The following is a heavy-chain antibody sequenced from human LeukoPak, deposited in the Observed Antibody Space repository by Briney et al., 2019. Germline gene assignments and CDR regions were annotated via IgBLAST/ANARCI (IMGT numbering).Heavy chain of an antibody. CDR3: ARFPGDYSDNNGLYGMDV. J-gene: IGHJ6*02. CDR2: ISDDGSNQ. D-gene: IGHD3-22*01. Sequence: PGGSLRLSCAASGFIFSTYAMHWVRQAPGKGLEWVAVISDDGSNQYYADSVKGRFTISRDNSKNTLFLQMNSLGAADTAMYYCARFPGDYSDNNGLYGMDVWGQGTTVTVSS. V-gene: IGHV3-30-3*01. CDR1: GFIFSTYA.